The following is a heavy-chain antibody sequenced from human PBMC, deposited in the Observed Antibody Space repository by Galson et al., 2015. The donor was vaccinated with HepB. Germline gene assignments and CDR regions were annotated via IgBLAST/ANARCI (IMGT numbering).Heavy chain of an antibody. D-gene: IGHD4-17*01. CDR2: ISWNSGSI. Sequence: SLRLSCAASGFTFDDYAMHWVRQAPGKGLGWVSGISWNSGSIGYADSVKGRFTISRDNAKNSLYLQMNSLRAEDTALYYCAKDKSYGDYEGAFDIWGQGTMVTVS. V-gene: IGHV3-9*01. CDR1: GFTFDDYA. CDR3: AKDKSYGDYEGAFDI. J-gene: IGHJ3*02.